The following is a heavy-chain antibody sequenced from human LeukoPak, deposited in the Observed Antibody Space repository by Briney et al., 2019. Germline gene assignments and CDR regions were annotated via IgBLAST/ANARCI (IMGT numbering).Heavy chain of an antibody. J-gene: IGHJ4*02. CDR3: ATVTDGGLDY. CDR2: IKRKTDGGTA. D-gene: IGHD4-23*01. CDR1: GFTFSHAW. V-gene: IGHV3-15*01. Sequence: GGSLRLSCAASGFTFSHAWMSWVRQAPGKGLEWVGRIKRKTDGGTADHAAPVKGRFTISRDDSKNTLHLQMNSLKTEDTAVYYCATVTDGGLDYWGQGTLVTVSS.